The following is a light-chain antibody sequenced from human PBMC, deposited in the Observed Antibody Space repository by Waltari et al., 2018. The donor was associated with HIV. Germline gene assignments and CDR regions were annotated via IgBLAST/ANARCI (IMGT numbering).Light chain of an antibody. CDR1: SIDVGGYAY. Sequence: QSALTQPASVSGSPGQSITISCTGTSIDVGGYAYVSWYQQHPGKAPKLIIYEVSYRPSGSSHRFSASKSGNTASLTISGLQAEDEADYYCSSYTSSNTLVFGGGTKLTVL. CDR2: EVS. V-gene: IGLV2-14*03. J-gene: IGLJ3*02. CDR3: SSYTSSNTLV.